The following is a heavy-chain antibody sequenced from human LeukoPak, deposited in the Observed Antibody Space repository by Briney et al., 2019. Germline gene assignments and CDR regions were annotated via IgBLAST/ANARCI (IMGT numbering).Heavy chain of an antibody. V-gene: IGHV1-24*01. D-gene: IGHD5-12*01. J-gene: IGHJ3*02. CDR2: FDPEDGET. CDR3: ATDTGGVATIYGNAFDI. Sequence: ASVKVSCKVSGYTLTELSMHWVRQAPGKGLEWMGGFDPEDGETIYAQKFQGRVTMTEDTSTDTAYMELSSLRSEDTAVYYCATDTGGVATIYGNAFDIWGQGTMVTVSS. CDR1: GYTLTELS.